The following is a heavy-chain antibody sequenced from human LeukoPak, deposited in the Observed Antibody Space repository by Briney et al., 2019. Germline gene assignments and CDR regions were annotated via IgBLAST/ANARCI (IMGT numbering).Heavy chain of an antibody. CDR3: ARARRPPVYYDSSGYYRLGYYFDY. Sequence: PSETLSLTCAVYGRSFSGYYWSWIRQPPGKGLEWIGEINHSGSTNYNPSLKSRVTISVDTSKNQFSLKLSSVTAADTAVYYCARARRPPVYYDSSGYYRLGYYFDYWGQGTLVTVSS. CDR2: INHSGST. V-gene: IGHV4-34*01. CDR1: GRSFSGYY. D-gene: IGHD3-22*01. J-gene: IGHJ4*02.